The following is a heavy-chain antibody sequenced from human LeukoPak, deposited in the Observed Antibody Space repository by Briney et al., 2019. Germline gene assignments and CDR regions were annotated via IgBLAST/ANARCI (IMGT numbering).Heavy chain of an antibody. CDR1: GGSIRSSSYY. D-gene: IGHD2-15*01. J-gene: IGHJ2*01. V-gene: IGHV4-39*01. Sequence: SETLSLTCTVSGGSIRSSSYYWGWIREPPGKGLEWIGSIYYSGSTYYNPSLKSRATISVDTSKNQFSLKLSSVTAADTAVYYCARHVGYCSGGNCYSTWYFDLWGRGTLVTVSS. CDR3: ARHVGYCSGGNCYSTWYFDL. CDR2: IYYSGST.